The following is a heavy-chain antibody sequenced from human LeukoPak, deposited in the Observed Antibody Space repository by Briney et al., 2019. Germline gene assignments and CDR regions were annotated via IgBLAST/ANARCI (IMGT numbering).Heavy chain of an antibody. CDR2: IYYSGST. Sequence: SETLSLTCTVSGGSVSNYYWSWIRQPPGKGLEWIGYIYYSGSTNYSPSLKSRVTISVDTSKNQFSLKLSSVTAADTAVYYCARLTDGYYFDYWGQGTLVTVSS. CDR1: GGSVSNYY. J-gene: IGHJ4*02. CDR3: ARLTDGYYFDY. D-gene: IGHD7-27*01. V-gene: IGHV4-59*02.